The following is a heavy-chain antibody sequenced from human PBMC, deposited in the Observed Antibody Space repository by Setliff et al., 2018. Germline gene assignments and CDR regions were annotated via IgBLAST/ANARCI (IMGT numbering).Heavy chain of an antibody. Sequence: SETLSLTCTVSGGSISSGNYYWSWIRQPAGKAPEWIGHIFSKGSTNNNPSLKSRVTISVDTSNNQFSLNLISVTAADAAVYYCARDFSTPHFGVARGSYYYYYMDVWGKGTTVTVSS. CDR1: GGSISSGNYY. D-gene: IGHD3-3*01. CDR3: ARDFSTPHFGVARGSYYYYYMDV. J-gene: IGHJ6*03. CDR2: IFSKGST. V-gene: IGHV4-61*09.